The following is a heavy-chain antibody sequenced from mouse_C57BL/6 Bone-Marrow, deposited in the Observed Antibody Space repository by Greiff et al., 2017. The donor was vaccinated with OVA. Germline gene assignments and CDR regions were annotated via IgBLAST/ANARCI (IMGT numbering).Heavy chain of an antibody. CDR3: ATRLRRGDY. V-gene: IGHV1-59*01. CDR1: GYTFTSYW. J-gene: IGHJ4*01. D-gene: IGHD2-12*01. CDR2: IDPSDSST. Sequence: VQLQQPGAELVRPGTSVKLSCKASGYTFTSYWMRWVKQRPGQGLEWIGVIDPSDSSTNYTQKFKGKATLTVDTSSSTAYLQLSSLTSEDSAVYCCATRLRRGDYWGQGTSVTVSS.